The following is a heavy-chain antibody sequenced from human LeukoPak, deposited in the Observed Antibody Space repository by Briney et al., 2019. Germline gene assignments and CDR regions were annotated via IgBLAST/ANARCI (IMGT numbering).Heavy chain of an antibody. J-gene: IGHJ4*02. D-gene: IGHD6-13*01. V-gene: IGHV3-74*01. CDR2: IKSDGSTT. CDR3: AGSWSFTN. CDR1: GFTFSTYW. Sequence: PGGSLRLSCVASGFTFSTYWMHWVRQAPGKGLVWVSRIKSDGSTTSYADSVKGRFTISRDNAKNTLYLQMNSLRAEDTAVYYCAGSWSFTNWGQGTLVTVSS.